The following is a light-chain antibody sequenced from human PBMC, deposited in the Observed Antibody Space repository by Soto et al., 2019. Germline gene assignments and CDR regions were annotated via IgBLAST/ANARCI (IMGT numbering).Light chain of an antibody. J-gene: IGKJ2*01. CDR3: QQSSRTLYT. V-gene: IGKV1-39*01. CDR1: QSIGTK. Sequence: DIQMTQSPSSLSASVGDRVTITCRASQSIGTKLSWYQQKPGKAPKLLIHAASSLQSGVPSRFSGSGSGTDFTLTISSLQSEDFAVYYCQQSSRTLYTFGQWTNREIK. CDR2: AAS.